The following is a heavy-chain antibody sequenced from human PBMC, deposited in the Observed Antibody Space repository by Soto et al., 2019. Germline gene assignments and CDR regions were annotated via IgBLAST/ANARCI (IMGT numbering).Heavy chain of an antibody. D-gene: IGHD6-19*01. CDR1: GYTFTDYD. V-gene: IGHV1-18*01. CDR2: IHTYNGNT. CDR3: ARDAQYSSRWHPIDY. J-gene: IGHJ4*02. Sequence: QVQLVQSGAEVKKPGASVKVYCKASGYTFTDYDISWVRQAPGQGLEWMGWIHTYNGNTNYAQKVQGRVTMTTDSSTSTAYMELRSLRSDDTAVYYCARDAQYSSRWHPIDYWGQGTLVTVSS.